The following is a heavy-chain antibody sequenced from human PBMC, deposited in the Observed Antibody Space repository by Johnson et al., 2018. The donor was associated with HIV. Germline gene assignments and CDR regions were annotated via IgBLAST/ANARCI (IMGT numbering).Heavy chain of an antibody. CDR2: ISGSGFDT. Sequence: QMQLVESGGDLIKPGGSLRLSCAASNFTFKDYYMNWIRQAPGKGLEWLSYISGSGFDTFYADSVKGRFNISRDNAKKSLYLQMSSLKAEDTAVYYCARAPYNWNAGLFGAFDMWGRGTKVTVSS. CDR1: NFTFKDYY. CDR3: ARAPYNWNAGLFGAFDM. D-gene: IGHD1-20*01. J-gene: IGHJ3*02. V-gene: IGHV3-11*04.